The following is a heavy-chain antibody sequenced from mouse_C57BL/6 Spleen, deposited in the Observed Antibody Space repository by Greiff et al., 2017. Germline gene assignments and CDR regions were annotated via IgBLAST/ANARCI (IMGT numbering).Heavy chain of an antibody. CDR3: ARMKSHYYFDV. J-gene: IGHJ1*03. CDR1: GYTFTSYW. V-gene: IGHV1-59*01. Sequence: VQLQQPGAELVRPGTSVKLSCKASGYTFTSYWMHWVKQRPGQGLEWIGVIDPSDSYTNYKQKFKGKATLTVDTSSSTAYMQLSSLTSEDSAVYYCARMKSHYYFDVWGTGTTVTVSS. D-gene: IGHD1-1*02. CDR2: IDPSDSYT.